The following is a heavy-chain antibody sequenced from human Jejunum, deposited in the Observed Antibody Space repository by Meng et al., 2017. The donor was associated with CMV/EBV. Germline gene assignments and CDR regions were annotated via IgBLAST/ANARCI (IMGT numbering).Heavy chain of an antibody. Sequence: VQVVASVGGLLQPGGSVGSSCAAFGFRFSASVLHWVRQDPGQGLVWVTLIYSGGTTFYADSVKGRFTISRDNSKNVLYLQMNSVRAEDTALYHCVRNLGYTYGLVSWGQGTLVTVSS. CDR2: IYSGGTT. V-gene: IGHV3-66*01. J-gene: IGHJ5*02. D-gene: IGHD5-18*01. CDR3: VRNLGYTYGLVS. CDR1: GFRFSASV.